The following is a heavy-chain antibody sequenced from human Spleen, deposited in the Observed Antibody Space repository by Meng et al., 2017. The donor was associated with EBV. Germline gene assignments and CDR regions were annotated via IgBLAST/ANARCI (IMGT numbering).Heavy chain of an antibody. CDR2: IYHTGST. CDR3: SRQRFAAADS. V-gene: IGHV4-39*01. CDR1: GGSITNSNYF. D-gene: IGHD6-13*01. Sequence: QLQLQGSGPGIVKPSETLSLTCTVSGGSITNSNYFWGWIRQPPGKGLEWIGNIYHTGSTSYNPSLKSRVTISVDTSKSQFSLKVSSVTAADTALYYCSRQRFAAADSCGQGTLVTVSS. J-gene: IGHJ5*01.